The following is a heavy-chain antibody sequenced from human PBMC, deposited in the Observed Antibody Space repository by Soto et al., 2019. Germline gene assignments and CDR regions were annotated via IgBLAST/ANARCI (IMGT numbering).Heavy chain of an antibody. CDR1: GFTSSSCA. CDR3: ATPGLGTGIYFFHD. J-gene: IGHJ4*02. Sequence: EVQLLDSGGGLVQPGGSLRLSCVASGFTSSSCAMRWVRQAPGKGLEWFSGISASGGSTYYADSVKGRFTISRDNSKNTLYLQMNSLRAEDTAVYYCATPGLGTGIYFFHDWGQGTLVTVSS. CDR2: ISASGGST. D-gene: IGHD2-8*02. V-gene: IGHV3-23*01.